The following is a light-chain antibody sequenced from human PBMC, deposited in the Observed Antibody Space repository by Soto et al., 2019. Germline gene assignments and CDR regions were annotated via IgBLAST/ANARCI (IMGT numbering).Light chain of an antibody. J-gene: IGKJ2*01. CDR3: QQYYTGLPFT. CDR2: WAS. CDR1: QSVLYSSNNKNY. Sequence: DIVMTQSPDSLAVSLGERATINCKSSQSVLYSSNNKNYLAWYQQKPGQPPKLLIFWASTRESGVPDRFSGSGSGTDFTLTISSLQAEDVAVYYCQQYYTGLPFTFGQGTKLEIK. V-gene: IGKV4-1*01.